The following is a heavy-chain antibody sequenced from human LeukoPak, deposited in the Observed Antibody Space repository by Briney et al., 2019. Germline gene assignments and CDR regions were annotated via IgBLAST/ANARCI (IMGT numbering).Heavy chain of an antibody. V-gene: IGHV4-59*01. J-gene: IGHJ5*02. CDR3: ARDGGYSYPNWFDP. Sequence: SETLSLTCTVSGGSISSYYWSWIRQPPGKGLERIGYIYYSGSTNYNPSLKSRVTISVDTSKNQFSLKLSSVTAADTAVYYCARDGGYSYPNWFDPWGQGTLVTVSS. D-gene: IGHD5-18*01. CDR1: GGSISSYY. CDR2: IYYSGST.